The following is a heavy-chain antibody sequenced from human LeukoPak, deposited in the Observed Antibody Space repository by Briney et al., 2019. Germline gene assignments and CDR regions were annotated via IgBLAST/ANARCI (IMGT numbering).Heavy chain of an antibody. CDR1: GYSISSGYY. D-gene: IGHD6-13*01. Sequence: SETLSLTCTVFGYSISSGYYWGWIRPPPGKGLEWIGSIYHSGSTYYNPSLKSRVTISVDTSKNQFSLKLSSVTAADTAVYYCARDEYSSSWGDYYYYMDVWGKGTTVTVSS. J-gene: IGHJ6*03. CDR2: IYHSGST. CDR3: ARDEYSSSWGDYYYYMDV. V-gene: IGHV4-38-2*02.